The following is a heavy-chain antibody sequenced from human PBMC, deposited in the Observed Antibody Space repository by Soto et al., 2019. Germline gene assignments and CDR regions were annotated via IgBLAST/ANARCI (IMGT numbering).Heavy chain of an antibody. D-gene: IGHD3-10*01. CDR2: IWSDGSKK. J-gene: IGHJ4*02. CDR1: GFIFNSYG. CDR3: VRDYFGSGSFLSDY. Sequence: LRLSCAASGFIFNSYGMHWVRQAPGKGLEWVAVIWSDGSKKYYADSVKGRFTISRDSSENTLYLQMNSLRAEDTAVYFCVRDYFGSGSFLSDYWGQGTLVTVSS. V-gene: IGHV3-33*01.